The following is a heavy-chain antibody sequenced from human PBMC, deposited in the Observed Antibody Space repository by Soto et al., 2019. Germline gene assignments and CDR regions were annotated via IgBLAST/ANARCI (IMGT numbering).Heavy chain of an antibody. V-gene: IGHV1-69*01. CDR2: IIPIVGTA. J-gene: IGHJ5*02. CDR1: GGTFSSYA. CDR3: ARDDYGGPNLYNWFDP. Sequence: QVQLVQSGAEVKKPGSSVKVSCKASGGTFSSYAISWVRQAPGQGLEWMGGIIPIVGTANYAQKFQGRVTITADESTSTAYMELSSLRSEDTAVYYCARDDYGGPNLYNWFDPWGQGTLVTVSS. D-gene: IGHD4-17*01.